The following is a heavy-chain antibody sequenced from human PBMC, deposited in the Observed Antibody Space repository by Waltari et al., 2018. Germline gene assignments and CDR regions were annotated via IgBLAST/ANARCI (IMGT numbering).Heavy chain of an antibody. CDR1: GGPISSHY. V-gene: IGHV4-59*11. Sequence: QVQLQESGPGLVKPSETLSLTCTVSGGPISSHYWSGIRQPPGKGLEWIGYIYYSGSTNYNPSLKSRVTISVDTSKNQFSLKLSSVTAADTAVYYCARRSIKAAAGLEVYYYGMDVWGQGTTVTVSS. CDR3: ARRSIKAAAGLEVYYYGMDV. CDR2: IYYSGST. J-gene: IGHJ6*02. D-gene: IGHD6-13*01.